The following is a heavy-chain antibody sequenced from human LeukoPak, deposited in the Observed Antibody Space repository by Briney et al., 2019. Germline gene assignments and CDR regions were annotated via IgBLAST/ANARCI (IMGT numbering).Heavy chain of an antibody. CDR1: GGSISSSSYY. CDR3: ARINPWGQLDY. J-gene: IGHJ4*02. V-gene: IGHV4-39*01. Sequence: PSETLSLTCTVSGGSISSSSYYWGWIRQPPGKGLEWIGSIYYSGGTYYNPSLKSRVTISVDTSKNQFSLKLSSVTAADTAVYYCARINPWGQLDYWGQGTLVTVSS. D-gene: IGHD7-27*01. CDR2: IYYSGGT.